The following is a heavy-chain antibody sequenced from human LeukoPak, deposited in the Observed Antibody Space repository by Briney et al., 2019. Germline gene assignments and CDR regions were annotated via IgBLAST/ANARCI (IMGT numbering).Heavy chain of an antibody. CDR3: ARSLGGWFGKLLLGY. CDR2: IYYSGST. V-gene: IGHV4-59*08. D-gene: IGHD3-10*01. Sequence: SETLSLTCTVSGGSISSYYWSWIRQPPGKGLEWIGYIYYSGSTNYNPSLKSRVTISVDTSKNQFSLKLSSVTAADTAVYYCARSLGGWFGKLLLGYWGQGTLVTVSS. J-gene: IGHJ4*02. CDR1: GGSISSYY.